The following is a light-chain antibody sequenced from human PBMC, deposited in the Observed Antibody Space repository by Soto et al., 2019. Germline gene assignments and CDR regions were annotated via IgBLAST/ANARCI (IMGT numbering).Light chain of an antibody. Sequence: EIVLTQSPGTLSLSPGERATLSCRASQSVSSSYLAWYQQKPGQAPRLLIYGASSRATGIPDRFSGSGSGTDFTLTISRLEPEDFAVYYCQQYGSSPTYTFGQGTKV. V-gene: IGKV3-20*01. CDR3: QQYGSSPTYT. CDR2: GAS. J-gene: IGKJ1*01. CDR1: QSVSSSY.